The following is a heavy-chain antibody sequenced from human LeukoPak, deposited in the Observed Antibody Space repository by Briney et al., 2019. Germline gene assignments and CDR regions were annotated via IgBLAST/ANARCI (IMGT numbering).Heavy chain of an antibody. V-gene: IGHV3-21*01. J-gene: IGHJ4*02. Sequence: PGGSLRLSCAASGFTFSSYAMSWVRQAPGKGLEWVSSISSSSSYIYYADSVKGRFTISRDNAKNSLYLQMNSLRAEDTAVYYCARDKIVATITSDYWGQGTLVTVSS. CDR2: ISSSSSYI. CDR3: ARDKIVATITSDY. D-gene: IGHD5-12*01. CDR1: GFTFSSYA.